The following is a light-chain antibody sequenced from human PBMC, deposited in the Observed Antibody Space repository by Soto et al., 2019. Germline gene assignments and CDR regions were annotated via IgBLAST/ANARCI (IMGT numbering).Light chain of an antibody. CDR2: GAS. CDR1: QSVSSS. V-gene: IGKV3-15*01. Sequence: EIVMTQSPATLSVSPGVRASLSCRASQSVSSSLAWYQQKPGQAPRLLIYGASTRATGIPARFSGSRSGTEFTLTISSLQSEDFAVHYCQQYSNWPPYTFGQGTKLEIK. J-gene: IGKJ2*01. CDR3: QQYSNWPPYT.